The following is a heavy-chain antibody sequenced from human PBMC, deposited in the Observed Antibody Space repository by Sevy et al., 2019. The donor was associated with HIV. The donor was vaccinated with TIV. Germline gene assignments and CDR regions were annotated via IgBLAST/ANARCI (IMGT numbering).Heavy chain of an antibody. J-gene: IGHJ6*02. V-gene: IGHV1-8*01. D-gene: IGHD3-3*01. CDR1: GYSFTNFD. CDR2: MNPNNGNT. CDR3: ARARLDYEFCSCSYFSRAPWGYKYYAMDV. Sequence: ASVKVSCKAAGYSFTNFDINWVRQATGQGLEWMGWMNPNNGNTHYAQKFQGRVTMTRSSSANTAYMELSSLTSEDTAIYYCARARLDYEFCSCSYFSRAPWGYKYYAMDVWGQGTTVTVSS.